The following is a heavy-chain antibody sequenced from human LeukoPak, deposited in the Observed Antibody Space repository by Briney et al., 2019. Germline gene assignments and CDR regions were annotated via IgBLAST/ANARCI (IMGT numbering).Heavy chain of an antibody. CDR1: GGSISSGDLS. J-gene: IGHJ4*02. V-gene: IGHV4-30-2*01. D-gene: IGHD2-15*01. Sequence: DPSETLSLTCAVSGGSISSGDLSWSWIRQPPGKGLGWIGYIYHSGTTYYSPSLKSRVTMSVDRSKNQFSLRLSSVTAADTAVYYCARIDCSGGSCYPLYFDYWGQGTLVTVSS. CDR2: IYHSGTT. CDR3: ARIDCSGGSCYPLYFDY.